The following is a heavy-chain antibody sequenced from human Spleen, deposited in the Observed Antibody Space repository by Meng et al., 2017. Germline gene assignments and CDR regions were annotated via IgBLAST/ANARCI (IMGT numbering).Heavy chain of an antibody. J-gene: IGHJ4*02. V-gene: IGHV1-18*01. CDR2: IGPYNGHT. Sequence: QVQLVQSGAEVKKPGASVKCSCKASGYTFTLYVISWVRQAPGQGPEWMGWIGPYNGHTDYAPQVQDRLTITTDTSTSTVFMELRGLRSDDTAVYYCARSKYCSSANCYGSGTDYWGQGTLVTSPQ. D-gene: IGHD2-2*01. CDR1: GYTFTLYV. CDR3: ARSKYCSSANCYGSGTDY.